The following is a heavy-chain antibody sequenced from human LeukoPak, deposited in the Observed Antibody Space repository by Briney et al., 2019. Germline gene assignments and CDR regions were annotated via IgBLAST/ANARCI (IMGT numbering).Heavy chain of an antibody. V-gene: IGHV3-30*04. CDR3: ARDRGYSGYDAVDY. D-gene: IGHD5-12*01. Sequence: GGSLRLSCAASGFTSSSYAMHWVRQAPGKGLEWVALISYDGTNKYYADSVKGRFTISRDNSKNTLYLQMNSLRAEDTAVYYCARDRGYSGYDAVDYWGQGTLVTVSS. CDR1: GFTSSSYA. CDR2: ISYDGTNK. J-gene: IGHJ4*02.